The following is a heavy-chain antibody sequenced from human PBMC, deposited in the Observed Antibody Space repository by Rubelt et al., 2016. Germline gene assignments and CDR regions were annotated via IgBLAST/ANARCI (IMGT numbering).Heavy chain of an antibody. Sequence: GGSLRLSCAASGFPFRSYAMNWVREAPGKGLEWVSALGGSDERTYYADSVKGRYTISRDNSQKTLYLQMNSLSAEDTAVYYCARPRVDTAMVSLDYWGQGTLVTVSS. CDR2: LGGSDERT. V-gene: IGHV3-23*01. J-gene: IGHJ4*02. D-gene: IGHD5-18*01. CDR3: ARPRVDTAMVSLDY. CDR1: GFPFRSYA.